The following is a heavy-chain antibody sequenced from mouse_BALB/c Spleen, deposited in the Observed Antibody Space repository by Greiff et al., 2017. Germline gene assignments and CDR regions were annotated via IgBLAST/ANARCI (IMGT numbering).Heavy chain of an antibody. Sequence: EVQVVESGGDLVKPGGSLKLSCAASGFTFSSYGMSWVRQTPDKRLEWVATISSGGSYTYYPDSVKGRFTISRDNAKNTLYLQMSSLKSEDTAMYYCARRGYYGSSSYFDYWGQGTTLTVSS. V-gene: IGHV5-6*01. J-gene: IGHJ2*01. CDR3: ARRGYYGSSSYFDY. CDR2: ISSGGSYT. CDR1: GFTFSSYG. D-gene: IGHD1-1*01.